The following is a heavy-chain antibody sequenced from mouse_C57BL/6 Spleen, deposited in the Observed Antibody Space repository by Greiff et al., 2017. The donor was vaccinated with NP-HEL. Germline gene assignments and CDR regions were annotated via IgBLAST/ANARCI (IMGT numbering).Heavy chain of an antibody. D-gene: IGHD1-1*01. CDR2: ISYDGSN. J-gene: IGHJ2*01. Sequence: ESGPGLVKPSQSLSLTCSVTGYSITSGYYWNWIRQFPGNKLEWMGYISYDGSNNYNPSLKNRISITRDTSKNQFFLKLNSVTTEDTATYYCARGGYYGSDFDYWGQGTTLTVSS. CDR1: GYSITSGYY. V-gene: IGHV3-6*01. CDR3: ARGGYYGSDFDY.